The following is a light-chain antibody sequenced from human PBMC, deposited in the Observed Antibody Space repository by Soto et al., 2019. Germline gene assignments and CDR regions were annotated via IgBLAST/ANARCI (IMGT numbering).Light chain of an antibody. CDR1: GSATGTSNV. V-gene: IGLV2-23*02. J-gene: IGLJ2*01. CDR3: CSYGGRPTSVV. CDR2: QVT. Sequence: QSALTQPVSVSGPPGQSITISCTGTGSATGTSNVVSWYQHHPGKAPKLLIYQVTRRPSGVSDRFSGSKSGNTASLTISGLQAEDEADYYCCSYGGRPTSVVFGGGTKLTVL.